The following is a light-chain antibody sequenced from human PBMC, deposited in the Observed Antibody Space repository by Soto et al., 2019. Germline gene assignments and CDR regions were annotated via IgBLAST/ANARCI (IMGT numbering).Light chain of an antibody. CDR1: SSDVGGYNY. CDR3: SSYTSSSIPYV. CDR2: DVS. Sequence: QSALTQPASVSGSPGQSITISCTGTSSDVGGYNYVSWYQQHPGKAPKLMIYDVSNRPSGVSNRFSGSKSGNTASLTISGLQAEDEADYYCSSYTSSSIPYVFGTGNKLTVL. J-gene: IGLJ1*01. V-gene: IGLV2-14*01.